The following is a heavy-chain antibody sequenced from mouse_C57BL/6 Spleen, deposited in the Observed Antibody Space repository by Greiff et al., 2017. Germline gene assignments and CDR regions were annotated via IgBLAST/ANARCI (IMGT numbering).Heavy chain of an antibody. CDR3: ARERTGYFDY. J-gene: IGHJ2*01. V-gene: IGHV5-4*01. CDR1: GFTFSSYA. Sequence: EVKVVESGGGLVKPGGSLKLSCAASGFTFSSYAMSWVRQTPEKRLEWVATISDGGSYTYYPDNVKGRFTISRDNAKNNLYLQMSHLKSEDTAMYYCARERTGYFDYWGQGTTLTVSS. CDR2: ISDGGSYT. D-gene: IGHD4-1*01.